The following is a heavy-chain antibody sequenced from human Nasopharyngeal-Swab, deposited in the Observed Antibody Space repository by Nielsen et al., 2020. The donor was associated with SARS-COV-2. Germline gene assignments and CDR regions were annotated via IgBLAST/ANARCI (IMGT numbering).Heavy chain of an antibody. D-gene: IGHD1-26*01. J-gene: IGHJ4*02. Sequence: GGSLRLSRAASGFSFSDYWMIWVRQAPGKGLEWLANIRGDGHATTYVDSVKGRFTISRDNVGNSLFLHMHSLSAEDTAVYYCARDSGNYYVDFWGQGTLVTVSS. CDR1: GFSFSDYW. CDR3: ARDSGNYYVDF. V-gene: IGHV3-7*01. CDR2: IRGDGHAT.